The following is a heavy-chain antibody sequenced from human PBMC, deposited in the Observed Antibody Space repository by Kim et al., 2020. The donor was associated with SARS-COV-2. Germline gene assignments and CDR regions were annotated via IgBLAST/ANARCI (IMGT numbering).Heavy chain of an antibody. V-gene: IGHV3-21*04. D-gene: IGHD2-15*01. Sequence: YYADSVKGRFTISRDDSKNTLYLPMNDLRAEDTALYFCATGGSFYYYAMDVWGQGTTVTASS. CDR3: ATGGSFYYYAMDV. J-gene: IGHJ6*02.